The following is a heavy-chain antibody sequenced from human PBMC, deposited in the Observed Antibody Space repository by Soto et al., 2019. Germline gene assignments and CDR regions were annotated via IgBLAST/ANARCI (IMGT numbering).Heavy chain of an antibody. CDR2: IIPIFGTA. CDR1: GGTFSSYA. Sequence: GASVKVSCKASGGTFSSYAISWVRHAPGQGLEWMGGIIPIFGTANYAQKFQGRVTITADESTSTAYMELSSLRSEDTAVYYCARGVKIYYDSSGYNPWGQGTLVTVSS. V-gene: IGHV1-69*13. CDR3: ARGVKIYYDSSGYNP. J-gene: IGHJ5*02. D-gene: IGHD3-22*01.